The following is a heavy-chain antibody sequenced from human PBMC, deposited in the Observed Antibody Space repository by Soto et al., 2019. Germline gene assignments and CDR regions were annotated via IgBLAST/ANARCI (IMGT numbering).Heavy chain of an antibody. CDR3: ARDVRRVGATTNYYYGMDV. CDR2: TYYRSKWYN. J-gene: IGHJ6*02. V-gene: IGHV6-1*01. CDR1: GDSVSSNSAA. D-gene: IGHD1-26*01. Sequence: SQTLSLTFVISGDSVSSNSAAWNWIRQSPSRGLEWLGRTYYRSKWYNDYAVSVKSRITINPDTSKNQFSLQLNSVTPEDTAVYYCARDVRRVGATTNYYYGMDVWGQGTTVTVSS.